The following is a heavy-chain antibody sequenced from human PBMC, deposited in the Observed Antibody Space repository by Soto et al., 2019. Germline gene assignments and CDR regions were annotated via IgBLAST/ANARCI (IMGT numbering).Heavy chain of an antibody. J-gene: IGHJ4*02. V-gene: IGHV3-23*01. CDR3: AKSRYDFWSGYYMDY. CDR1: GFTFSSYA. CDR2: ISGSGDST. Sequence: EVQLLESGGGLVQPGGSLRLSCAASGFTFSSYAITWVRQAPGKGLEWVSLISGSGDSTYYADSVKGRFTISRDNSKNTVYLQMNRLRAEDTALYYCAKSRYDFWSGYYMDYWGQGTLVTVSS. D-gene: IGHD3-3*01.